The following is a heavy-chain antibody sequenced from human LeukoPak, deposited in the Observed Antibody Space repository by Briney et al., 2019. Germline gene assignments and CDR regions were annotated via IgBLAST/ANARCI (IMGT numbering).Heavy chain of an antibody. D-gene: IGHD3-22*01. CDR3: ARGDDSGYYDYFDY. CDR1: GFIFSSYS. V-gene: IGHV3-53*01. J-gene: IGHJ4*02. Sequence: GGSLRLSCAASGFIFSSYSMSWVRQAPGKGLERVSTIYTGGNTYYAASVKGRFTISRDFSKNTVFLHMNSLRAEDTAMYYCARGDDSGYYDYFDYWGQGALATVSS. CDR2: IYTGGNT.